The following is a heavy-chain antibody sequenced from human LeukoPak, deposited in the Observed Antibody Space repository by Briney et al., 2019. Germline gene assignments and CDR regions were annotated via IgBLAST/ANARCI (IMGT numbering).Heavy chain of an antibody. V-gene: IGHV3-23*01. J-gene: IGHJ3*02. CDR2: ISGSGGST. Sequence: GRSLRLSCAASGFTFSSYAMSWVRQAPGKGLEWFSAISGSGGSTYYADSVKGRFTISRDNSKNTLYLQMNSLRAEDTAVYYCAKSIVGALDAFDIWGQGTMVTVSS. CDR1: GFTFSSYA. CDR3: AKSIVGALDAFDI. D-gene: IGHD1-26*01.